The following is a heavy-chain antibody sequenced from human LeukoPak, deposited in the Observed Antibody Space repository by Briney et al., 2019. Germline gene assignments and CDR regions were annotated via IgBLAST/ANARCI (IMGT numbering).Heavy chain of an antibody. CDR3: ATAGYCSGGSCYSLYWFDP. D-gene: IGHD2-15*01. Sequence: ASVKVSCKVSGYTLTELSMHWVPQAPGNSLEWRAGFDPEDGETIYAQKFQGRVTMTEDTSIDTAYMELSSLRSEDTAVYYCATAGYCSGGSCYSLYWFDPWGQGTLVTVSS. J-gene: IGHJ5*02. CDR2: FDPEDGET. V-gene: IGHV1-24*01. CDR1: GYTLTELS.